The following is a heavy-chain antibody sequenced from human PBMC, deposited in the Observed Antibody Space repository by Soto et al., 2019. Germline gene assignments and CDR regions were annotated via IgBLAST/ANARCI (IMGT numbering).Heavy chain of an antibody. Sequence: GGSLSLSCAASGFTFSSYAMHWVRQAPGKGLEWVAVISYDGSNKYYADSVKGRFTISRDNSKNTLYLQMNSLRAEDTAVYYCARDIQMATITAFDIWGQGTMVTVSS. V-gene: IGHV3-30*04. CDR2: ISYDGSNK. J-gene: IGHJ3*02. D-gene: IGHD5-12*01. CDR1: GFTFSSYA. CDR3: ARDIQMATITAFDI.